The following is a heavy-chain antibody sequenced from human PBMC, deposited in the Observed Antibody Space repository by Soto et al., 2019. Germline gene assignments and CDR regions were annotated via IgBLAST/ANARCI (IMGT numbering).Heavy chain of an antibody. D-gene: IGHD6-6*01. CDR1: GGSIRSDDYY. CDR2: IYYTGRT. V-gene: IGHV4-30-4*01. CDR3: ARELSNSPDYFDG. Sequence: SETLSLTCTVPGGSIRSDDYYWTWIRQPPGEGLEWIGYIYYTGRTLYNPSLKSRVTISIDTSKNQFSLRLSSVSAADTAVYYCARELSNSPDYFDGWGQGTLVTVSS. J-gene: IGHJ4*02.